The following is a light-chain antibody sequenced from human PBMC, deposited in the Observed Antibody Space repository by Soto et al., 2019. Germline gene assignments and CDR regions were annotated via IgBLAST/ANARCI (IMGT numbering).Light chain of an antibody. J-gene: IGKJ1*01. CDR3: QQYSTYWT. Sequence: DIHMTQYPSTLSASVGDRVTITGRASQSISSWLAWYQQQPGKAPKVLIYDASSLESGVPSRLSGSGSGTEFTLTITSLQPDDYATYYCQQYSTYWTFGLGTKVDIK. CDR2: DAS. CDR1: QSISSW. V-gene: IGKV1-5*01.